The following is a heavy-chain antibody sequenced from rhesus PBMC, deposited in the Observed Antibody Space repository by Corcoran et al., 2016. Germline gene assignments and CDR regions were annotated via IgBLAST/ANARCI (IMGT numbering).Heavy chain of an antibody. CDR3: ARLSYGSNDAFDF. V-gene: IGHV7-114*01. CDR2: INTETGNP. D-gene: IGHD4-29*01. J-gene: IGHJ3*01. CDR1: GYTFTSYG. Sequence: QVQLVQSGAEVKQPGASVKVSCKASGYTFTSYGMNWVRQAHGQRLEWMGWINTETGNPTYAQGCKELFTFSMDTTISTAYLQISSLKAEDTAVYYCARLSYGSNDAFDFWGQGLRVTVSS.